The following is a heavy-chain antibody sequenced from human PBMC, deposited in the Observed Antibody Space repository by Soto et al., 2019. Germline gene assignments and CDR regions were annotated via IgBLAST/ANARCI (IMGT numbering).Heavy chain of an antibody. CDR3: ARGNYYYGMDV. CDR2: ISYDGSNK. Sequence: PGGSLRLSCAGSGFTFRNNGRHWVRQAPGKGLEWVAFISYDGSNKYYADSVKGRFTISRDNSKSTLYLQMNSLRAEDTAVYYCARGNYYYGMDVWGQGTTVTVYS. D-gene: IGHD3-10*01. V-gene: IGHV3-30*05. CDR1: GFTFRNNG. J-gene: IGHJ6*02.